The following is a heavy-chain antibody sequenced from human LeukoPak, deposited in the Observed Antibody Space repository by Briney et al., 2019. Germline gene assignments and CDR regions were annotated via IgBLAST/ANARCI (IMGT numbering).Heavy chain of an antibody. J-gene: IGHJ4*02. CDR3: AKYANRIYDSSGHYQPIFDY. Sequence: SETLSLTCTVSGGSISSYYWSWIRQPPGKGLEWIGEINHSGSTNYNPSLKSRVTMSVDTSKNQFSLKLSSVTAEDTAVYYCAKYANRIYDSSGHYQPIFDYWGQGTLVTVSS. CDR2: INHSGST. CDR1: GGSISSYY. D-gene: IGHD3-22*01. V-gene: IGHV4-34*10.